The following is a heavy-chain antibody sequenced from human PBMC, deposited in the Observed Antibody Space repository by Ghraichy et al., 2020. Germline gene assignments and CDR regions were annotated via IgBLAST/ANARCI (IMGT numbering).Heavy chain of an antibody. D-gene: IGHD4-23*01. J-gene: IGHJ3*01. CDR1: GGSINSYY. Sequence: TLSLTCTVSGGSINSYYWSWFRQPPGKGLEWIGYMYYTGTTYYNPSLESRVTILLDTSKNQFSLKLSSVTAADTAIYYCARDKRTTAVSPDAFDVWGQGIMVTVSS. CDR3: ARDKRTTAVSPDAFDV. V-gene: IGHV4-59*01. CDR2: MYYTGTT.